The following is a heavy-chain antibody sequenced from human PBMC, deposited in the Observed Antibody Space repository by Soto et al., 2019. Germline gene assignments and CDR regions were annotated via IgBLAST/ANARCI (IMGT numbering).Heavy chain of an antibody. CDR2: IYYSGST. CDR1: GGSISSSSYY. CDR3: ARHLAYSSGYDY. D-gene: IGHD6-19*01. V-gene: IGHV4-39*01. J-gene: IGHJ4*02. Sequence: PSETLSLTCTVSGGSISSSSYYWGWIRQPPGKGLEWIGSIYYSGSTYYNPSLKSRVTISVDTSKNQFSLKLSSVTAADTAVYYCARHLAYSSGYDYWGQGTLVTVSS.